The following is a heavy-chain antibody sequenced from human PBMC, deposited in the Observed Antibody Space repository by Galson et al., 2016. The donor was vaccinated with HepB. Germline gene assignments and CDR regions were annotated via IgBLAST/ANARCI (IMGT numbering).Heavy chain of an antibody. Sequence: SGYTFSNFDVNWVRQAPGQGLEWMGWMNPNNGDTGYGQEFQGRLSLTRDRSKTTAYMELSSLQFEDTAVYYCVRSIRTGHLDYWAQGTLITVAS. CDR1: GYTFSNFD. CDR3: VRSIRTGHLDY. J-gene: IGHJ4*02. D-gene: IGHD1-1*01. V-gene: IGHV1-8*01. CDR2: MNPNNGDT.